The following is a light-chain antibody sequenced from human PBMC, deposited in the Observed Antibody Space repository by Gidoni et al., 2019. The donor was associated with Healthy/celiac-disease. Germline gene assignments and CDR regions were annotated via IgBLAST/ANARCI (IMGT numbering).Light chain of an antibody. J-gene: IGKJ1*01. CDR1: QSLLHSNGCNY. Sequence: DIVMTQSPLSLPVTPGEPASISCRSSQSLLHSNGCNYLDWYLQKPGQSPQLLIYLGSNRASGVPDRFSGSGSGTDFTLKISRVEAEDVGVYYCMQALQTPVTFGQGTKVEIK. V-gene: IGKV2-28*01. CDR2: LGS. CDR3: MQALQTPVT.